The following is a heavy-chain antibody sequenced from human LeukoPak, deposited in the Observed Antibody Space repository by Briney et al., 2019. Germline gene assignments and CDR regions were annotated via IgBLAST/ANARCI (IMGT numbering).Heavy chain of an antibody. CDR1: GGSISSSSYY. CDR2: IYYSGTT. CDR3: ARTYGDYSFAFDY. J-gene: IGHJ4*02. D-gene: IGHD4-17*01. V-gene: IGHV4-39*07. Sequence: SETLSLTCIVSGGSISSSSYYWGWIRQPPGKGLEWIGCIYYSGTTYYNPSLRSRVTISVDTSKNQFSLKLSSVTAADTAVYYCARTYGDYSFAFDYWGQGTLVTVSS.